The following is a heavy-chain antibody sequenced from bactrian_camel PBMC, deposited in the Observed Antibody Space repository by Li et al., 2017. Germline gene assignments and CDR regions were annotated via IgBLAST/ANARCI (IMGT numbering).Heavy chain of an antibody. J-gene: IGHJ7*01. Sequence: VQLVESGGGLVQPGGSLRLSCADSRTNYYISWVRQAPGKGLEWVSAIDSDGGSTYYADSVKGRFTISRDNAKTTVYLQMNSLKPEDTAMYYYAADAVSCWPTEYGMDYWGKGTQVTVS. D-gene: IGHD1*01. V-gene: IGHV3S40*01. CDR2: IDSDGGST. CDR1: RTNYY.